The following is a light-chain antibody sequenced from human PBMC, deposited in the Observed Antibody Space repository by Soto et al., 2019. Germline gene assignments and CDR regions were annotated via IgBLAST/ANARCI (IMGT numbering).Light chain of an antibody. CDR1: RNDIGSYNF. J-gene: IGLJ1*01. CDR3: CSFAGDRTFYV. CDR2: EGN. V-gene: IGLV2-23*03. Sequence: SVLTQPASVSGSPGQSITISCTGTRNDIGSYNFVSWYQQTPGKAPKLIIYEGNKRPSEVSNRFSGSKSGNTASLTISGLQAEDEADYHCCSFAGDRTFYVFGTGTKVTV.